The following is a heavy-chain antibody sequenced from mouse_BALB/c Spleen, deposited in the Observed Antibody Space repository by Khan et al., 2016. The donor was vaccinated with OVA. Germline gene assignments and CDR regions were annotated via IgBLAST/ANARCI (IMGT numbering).Heavy chain of an antibody. Sequence: VQLQQPGAELMKPGASVKISCKATGYTFSNYWIEWVKQRPGHGLEWIGEFLPGSGNANYNERFKGKATFASDASSNTAFMQLSSLTSADSAVYGCARVKYGSRYYFDSWGKGTILTVSS. CDR2: FLPGSGNA. D-gene: IGHD1-1*01. CDR3: ARVKYGSRYYFDS. CDR1: GYTFSNYW. J-gene: IGHJ2*01. V-gene: IGHV1-9*01.